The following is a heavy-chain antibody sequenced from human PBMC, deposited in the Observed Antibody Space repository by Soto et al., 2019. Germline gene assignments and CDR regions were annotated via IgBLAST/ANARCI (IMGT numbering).Heavy chain of an antibody. CDR3: ARWWMCAPPFDP. Sequence: QLQLQESGSGLVKPSQTLSLTCAVSGGSISSGGYSWSWIRQPPGKGLEWIGYIYHSGSTYYNPSLKRRVTISVDRSKNQFSLKLSSVTAAGSAVYYCARWWMCAPPFDPWGQGALVTVSS. V-gene: IGHV4-30-2*01. CDR2: IYHSGST. D-gene: IGHD2-8*02. J-gene: IGHJ5*02. CDR1: GGSISSGGYS.